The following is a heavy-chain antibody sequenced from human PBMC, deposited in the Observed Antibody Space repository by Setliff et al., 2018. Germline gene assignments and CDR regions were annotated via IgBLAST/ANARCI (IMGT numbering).Heavy chain of an antibody. J-gene: IGHJ4*02. Sequence: ASVKVSCKTSGFRFTSFGFSWVRQAPGQGLEWMGWISPYSGESNYAQKFQDRLTVTADTSTKTTYMELRSLTSDDTAVYFCTRSRGPRVVLAADFDFWGQGTWSRLL. CDR2: ISPYSGES. CDR1: GFRFTSFG. CDR3: TRSRGPRVVLAADFDF. V-gene: IGHV1-18*01. D-gene: IGHD3-16*01.